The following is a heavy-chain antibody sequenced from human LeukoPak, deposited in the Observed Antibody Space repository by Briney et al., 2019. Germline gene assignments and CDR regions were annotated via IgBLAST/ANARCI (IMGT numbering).Heavy chain of an antibody. CDR1: GFTFSSYG. Sequence: GGSLRLSCAASGFTFSSYGMHWVRQAPGKGLEWVAVISNDCGSNKYHADSVKGRFTISRDNSMNTLYLQMNSLRAEDTAVYYCAKVGIGSRDGYFDYWGQGTLVTVSS. D-gene: IGHD7-27*01. CDR2: ISNDCGSNK. V-gene: IGHV3-30*18. J-gene: IGHJ4*02. CDR3: AKVGIGSRDGYFDY.